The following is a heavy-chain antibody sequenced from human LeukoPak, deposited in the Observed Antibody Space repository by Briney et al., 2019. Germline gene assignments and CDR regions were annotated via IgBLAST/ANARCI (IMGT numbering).Heavy chain of an antibody. CDR1: GGSFSSGDYY. CDR2: IYYSGDT. D-gene: IGHD6-13*01. J-gene: IGHJ4*02. Sequence: SETLSLTCTVSGGSFSSGDYYWSWIRQPPGNVLKWIGYIYYSGDTYYNPSLRSRVTISVDTSRNQFSLGLNSVTAADTAVYYCASSRSSWYYFDYWGQGVLVTVSS. V-gene: IGHV4-30-4*01. CDR3: ASSRSSWYYFDY.